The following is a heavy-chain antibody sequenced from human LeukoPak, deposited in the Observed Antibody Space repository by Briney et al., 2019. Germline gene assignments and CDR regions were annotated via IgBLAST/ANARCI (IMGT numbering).Heavy chain of an antibody. CDR2: INERGSEV. Sequence: SGGSLRLSCVARGFTFSDSWLTWVRQAPGKTLEWVANINERGSEVNYLDSVKGRFTISRDSARSTGYLQMNDLRVEDTAVYYCARGHYGMDVWGQGTTVIVSS. J-gene: IGHJ6*02. V-gene: IGHV3-7*01. CDR1: GFTFSDSW. CDR3: ARGHYGMDV.